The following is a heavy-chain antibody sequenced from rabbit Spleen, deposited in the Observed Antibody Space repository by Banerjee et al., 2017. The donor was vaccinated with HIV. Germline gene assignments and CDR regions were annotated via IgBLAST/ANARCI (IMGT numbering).Heavy chain of an antibody. CDR3: ARDQGSAYPTDWLDL. J-gene: IGHJ5*01. Sequence: QSLEESGGDLVKPEGSLTLTCTASEFSFTSSYWMCWVRQAPGKGLELIACIYGGSSYSTWYASWAKGRFTISKTSSTTVTLQMTSLTAADTATYFCARDQGSAYPTDWLDLWAQAPWSPS. D-gene: IGHD6-1*01. CDR2: IYGGSSYST. V-gene: IGHV1S40*01. CDR1: EFSFTSSYW.